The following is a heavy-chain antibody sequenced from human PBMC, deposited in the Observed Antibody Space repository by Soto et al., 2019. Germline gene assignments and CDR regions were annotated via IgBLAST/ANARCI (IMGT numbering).Heavy chain of an antibody. CDR2: ISYDGSRK. D-gene: IGHD3-16*01. V-gene: IGHV3-30*18. CDR3: VKDRVESGLGEVEF. J-gene: IGHJ4*02. Sequence: GGSLRLSCAACGFTFSRHGMHWVRQAPGKGLEWVAVISYDGSRKYSVDSVKGRFTISRDNSKSTLYLQVNSLRPEDTDVYYCVKDRVESGLGEVEFWGQGTRVTVS. CDR1: GFTFSRHG.